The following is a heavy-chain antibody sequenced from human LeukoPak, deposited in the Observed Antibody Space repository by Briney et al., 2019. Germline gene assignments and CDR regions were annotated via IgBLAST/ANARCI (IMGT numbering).Heavy chain of an antibody. V-gene: IGHV4-39*01. CDR3: AVNWNYVDNWFDP. D-gene: IGHD1-7*01. J-gene: IGHJ5*02. CDR2: IYYSGST. Sequence: SETLSLTCTVSGGSISSSSYYWGWIRQPPGKGLEWVGSIYYSGSTYYNPSRKSRVTISVDTSKNQSSLKLSSVTAADTAVYYCAVNWNYVDNWFDPWGQGTLVTVSS. CDR1: GGSISSSSYY.